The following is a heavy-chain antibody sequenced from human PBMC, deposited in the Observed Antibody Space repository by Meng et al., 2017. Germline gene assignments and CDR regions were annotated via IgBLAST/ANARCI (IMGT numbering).Heavy chain of an antibody. V-gene: IGHV1-69*08. CDR2: IIPILGIA. J-gene: IGHJ5*02. D-gene: IGHD3-22*01. CDR1: GGTFSSYT. Sequence: QGQLVQSGAEGKKPGSSVKVSCKASGGTFSSYTISWVRQAPGQGLEWMGRIIPILGIANYAQKFQGRVTITADKSTSTAYMELSSLRSEDTAVYYCARDPHYYDSRGEFDPWGQGTLVTVSS. CDR3: ARDPHYYDSRGEFDP.